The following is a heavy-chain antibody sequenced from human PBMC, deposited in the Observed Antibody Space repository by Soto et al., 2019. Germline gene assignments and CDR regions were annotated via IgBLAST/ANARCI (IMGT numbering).Heavy chain of an antibody. V-gene: IGHV3-23*01. CDR1: GFTFSSYA. D-gene: IGHD3-16*02. J-gene: IGHJ4*02. Sequence: EVQLLESGGGLVQPGGSLRLSCAASGFTFSSYAMSWVRQAPGKGLEWVSAISGSGGSTYYADSVKGRFTISRDNSKNTLYLQMNSLSAEDTAVYYCAKLVNSVWGSYRFVDYWGQGTLVTVSS. CDR2: ISGSGGST. CDR3: AKLVNSVWGSYRFVDY.